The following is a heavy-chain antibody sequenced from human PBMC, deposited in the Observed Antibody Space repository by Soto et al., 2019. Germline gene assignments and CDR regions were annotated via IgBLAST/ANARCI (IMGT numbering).Heavy chain of an antibody. D-gene: IGHD2-15*01. J-gene: IGHJ6*03. Sequence: QLQLQESGPGLVKPSETLSLTCTVSGGSISSSSYYWGWIRQPPGKGLEWIGSIYYSGSTYYNPSLKSRVTISVDTSKNQFSLKLSSVTAADTAVYYCANIGYCSGGSCGDPYYYYYMDVWGKGTTVTVSS. CDR1: GGSISSSSYY. V-gene: IGHV4-39*01. CDR2: IYYSGST. CDR3: ANIGYCSGGSCGDPYYYYYMDV.